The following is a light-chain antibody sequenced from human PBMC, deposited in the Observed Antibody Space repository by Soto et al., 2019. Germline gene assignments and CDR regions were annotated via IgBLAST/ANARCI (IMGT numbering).Light chain of an antibody. CDR3: SSYTNSSTLLYV. Sequence: QSALTQPASVSGSPGQSITISCTGTSSDVGGYNYVSWYQQHPGKAPKLMIYDVSNRPSGVSNRFSGSKSGNTASLTISGLQAEDEADYDYSSYTNSSTLLYVFGTGTKLTVL. CDR1: SSDVGGYNY. CDR2: DVS. J-gene: IGLJ1*01. V-gene: IGLV2-14*01.